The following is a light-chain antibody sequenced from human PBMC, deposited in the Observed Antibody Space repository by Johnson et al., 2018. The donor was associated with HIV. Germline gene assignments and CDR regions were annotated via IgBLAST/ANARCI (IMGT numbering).Light chain of an antibody. V-gene: IGLV1-51*02. Sequence: QSVLTQPPSVSAAPGQKVTISCSGSSSNIGNNYVSWYQQLPGTAPKLLIYENTKRPSGIPDRLYRSKSGTSATLGITGLQTGDEADYYCGTWDSSLSAGGVFGTGTKVTVL. CDR2: ENT. CDR1: SSNIGNNY. CDR3: GTWDSSLSAGGV. J-gene: IGLJ1*01.